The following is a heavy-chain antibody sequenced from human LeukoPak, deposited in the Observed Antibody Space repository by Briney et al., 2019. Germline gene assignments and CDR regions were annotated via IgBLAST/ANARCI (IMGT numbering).Heavy chain of an antibody. CDR1: GYSFTSYW. CDR3: ARQFGGNSEFDY. D-gene: IGHD4-23*01. V-gene: IGHV5-51*01. CDR2: IYPGDSDI. J-gene: IGHJ4*02. Sequence: GASVKVSCKGSGYSFTSYWIGWVRQMPGKGLEWMGIIYPGDSDIRYSPSFQGQVTISADKSISTAYLQWSSLKASGTAMYYCARQFGGNSEFDYWGQGTLVTVSS.